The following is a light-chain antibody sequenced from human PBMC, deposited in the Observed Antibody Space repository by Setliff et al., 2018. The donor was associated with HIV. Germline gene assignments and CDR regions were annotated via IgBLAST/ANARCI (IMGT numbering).Light chain of an antibody. CDR1: SSDVGDYKY. V-gene: IGLV2-14*03. CDR2: DVS. CDR3: SSYSSSTSFYV. J-gene: IGLJ1*01. Sequence: SVLTQPASVSGSPGQSITISCTGTSSDVGDYKYVSWYQQLPGKAPKRMLYDVSHRPSGVSNHFSGSKSGDTASLTISGLQADDEANYYCSSYSSSTSFYVFGTGTKVTV.